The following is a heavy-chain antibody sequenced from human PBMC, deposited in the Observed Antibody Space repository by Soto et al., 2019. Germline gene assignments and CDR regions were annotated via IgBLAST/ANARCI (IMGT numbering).Heavy chain of an antibody. D-gene: IGHD4-17*01. V-gene: IGHV5-51*01. J-gene: IGHJ6*03. CDR1: GYSFTSYW. CDR2: IYPGDSDN. CDR3: ARHSLIAEGDYESEVKDYYYMDV. Sequence: GESLKISCKGSGYSFTSYWIGWVRQMPGKGLEWMGIIYPGDSDNRYSPSFQGQVPISADKSISTAYRQWSSLKASDTAMYYCARHSLIAEGDYESEVKDYYYMDVWGKGTTVTVSS.